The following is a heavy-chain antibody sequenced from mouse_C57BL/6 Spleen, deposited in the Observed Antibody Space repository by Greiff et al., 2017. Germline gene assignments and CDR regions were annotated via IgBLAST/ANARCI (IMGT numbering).Heavy chain of an antibody. Sequence: EVQVVESGGGLVQPGGSLKLSCAASGFTFSDYGMAWVRQAPRKGPEWVAFISNLAYSIYYADTVTGRFTISRENAKNTLYLEMSSLRSEDTAMYYCARQDGNYDGFAYWGQGTLVTVSA. CDR2: ISNLAYSI. CDR1: GFTFSDYG. D-gene: IGHD2-1*01. CDR3: ARQDGNYDGFAY. V-gene: IGHV5-15*01. J-gene: IGHJ3*01.